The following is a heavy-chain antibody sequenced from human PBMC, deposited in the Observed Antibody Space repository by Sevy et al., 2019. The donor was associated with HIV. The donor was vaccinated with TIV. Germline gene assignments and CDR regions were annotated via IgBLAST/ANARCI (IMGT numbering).Heavy chain of an antibody. Sequence: GGSLRLSCAASGFIFSNYAIHWVRRAPGKGLEWVAVISYDGSNKHYAASVKGRFTISRDNSRNTLFLQMNSLRLDDTAVYYCARRPTFSSDTRGYYPFDSWGQGTLVTVSS. CDR1: GFIFSNYA. J-gene: IGHJ4*02. D-gene: IGHD3-22*01. CDR3: ARRPTFSSDTRGYYPFDS. CDR2: ISYDGSNK. V-gene: IGHV3-30*04.